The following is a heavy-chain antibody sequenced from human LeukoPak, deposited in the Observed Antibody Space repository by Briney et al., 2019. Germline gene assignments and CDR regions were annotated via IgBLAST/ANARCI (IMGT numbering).Heavy chain of an antibody. D-gene: IGHD2/OR15-2a*01. Sequence: PGRSLRLSCAASGFTFSSYAMHWVRQAPGKGLEWVAVISYDGSIKYYADSVKGRFTISRDNSKDTLYLQLNSLRPEDTAVYYCASHMNVVIVPVEMASDCWGQGTLVTVSS. CDR1: GFTFSSYA. CDR3: ASHMNVVIVPVEMASDC. J-gene: IGHJ4*02. V-gene: IGHV3-30-3*01. CDR2: ISYDGSIK.